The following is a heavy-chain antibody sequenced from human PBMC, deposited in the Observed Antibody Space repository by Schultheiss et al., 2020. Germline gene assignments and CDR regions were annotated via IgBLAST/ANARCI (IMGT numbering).Heavy chain of an antibody. V-gene: IGHV4-31*03. CDR2: IYYSGST. CDR1: GGSISSGGYY. CDR3: AREGLDIAVAGFGDY. D-gene: IGHD6-19*01. J-gene: IGHJ4*02. Sequence: SETLSLTCTVSGGSISSGGYYWSWIRQHPGKGLEWIGYIYYSGSTYYNPSLKSRVTISVDTSKNQFSLKLSSVTAADTAVYYCAREGLDIAVAGFGDYWGQGTLVTGSS.